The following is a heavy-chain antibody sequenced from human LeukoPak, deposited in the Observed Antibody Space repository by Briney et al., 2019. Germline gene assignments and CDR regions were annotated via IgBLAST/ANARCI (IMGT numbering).Heavy chain of an antibody. CDR3: AREQQQLNSSPFDY. D-gene: IGHD6-13*01. Sequence: GASVKVSCKASGYTFTSYGISWVRQAPGQGLEWMGWISAYNSNTNYAQKLQGRVTITADKSTSTAYMELSSLRSEDTAVYYCAREQQQLNSSPFDYWGQGTLVTVSS. CDR1: GYTFTSYG. J-gene: IGHJ4*02. CDR2: ISAYNSNT. V-gene: IGHV1-18*01.